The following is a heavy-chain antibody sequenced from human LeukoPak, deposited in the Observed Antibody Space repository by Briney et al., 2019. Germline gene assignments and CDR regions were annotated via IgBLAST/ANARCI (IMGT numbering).Heavy chain of an antibody. V-gene: IGHV4-34*01. Sequence: PSETLSLTCAVYGGSFSGYYWSWIRQPPGKGLEWIGEINHSGSTNYNPSLKSRVTISVDTSKNQFSLKLSSVTAADTAVYYCARSPYSSSWYRGDYWGQGTLVTVSS. J-gene: IGHJ4*02. D-gene: IGHD6-13*01. CDR1: GGSFSGYY. CDR2: INHSGST. CDR3: ARSPYSSSWYRGDY.